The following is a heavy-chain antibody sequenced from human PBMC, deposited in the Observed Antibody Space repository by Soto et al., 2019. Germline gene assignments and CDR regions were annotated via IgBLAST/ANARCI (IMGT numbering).Heavy chain of an antibody. CDR1: GFTFSSYG. J-gene: IGHJ4*02. V-gene: IGHV3-33*01. Sequence: PGGSLRLSCAASGFTFSSYGMHWVRQAPGKGLEWVAVIWYDGSNKYYADSVKGRFTISRDDSKNTLYLQMNSLRAEDTAVYYCARDRVPVEMATFYFDYWGQGTL. CDR3: ARDRVPVEMATFYFDY. D-gene: IGHD5-12*01. CDR2: IWYDGSNK.